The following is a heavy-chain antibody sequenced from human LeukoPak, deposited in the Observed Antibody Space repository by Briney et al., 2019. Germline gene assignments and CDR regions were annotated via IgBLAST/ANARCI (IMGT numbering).Heavy chain of an antibody. J-gene: IGHJ5*02. CDR2: MYHSGST. Sequence: PSQTLSLTCTVSGDSISSGDYYWSWIRQPAGKGLEWIGSMYHSGSTYYNPPLKSRVTISEDTSKNQFSLKLRSVTAADTAVYYCARGPRFGELLWHWFDPWGQGTLVTVSS. CDR3: ARGPRFGELLWHWFDP. D-gene: IGHD3-10*01. CDR1: GDSISSGDYY. V-gene: IGHV4-61*02.